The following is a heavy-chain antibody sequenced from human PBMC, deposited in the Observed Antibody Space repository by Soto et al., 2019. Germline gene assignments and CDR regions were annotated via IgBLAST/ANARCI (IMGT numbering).Heavy chain of an antibody. Sequence: EVQLLESGGGLVQPGGSLRLSCAASGFTFSSYAMSWVRQAPGKGLEWVSGIRSSGYNTYYADSVKGRFTISRDNSNNTLYLQMNSLRAEDTAVYYCAKHDLPGVVMAGTIYWGQGTLVTVSS. CDR1: GFTFSSYA. V-gene: IGHV3-23*01. CDR2: IRSSGYNT. J-gene: IGHJ4*02. CDR3: AKHDLPGVVMAGTIY. D-gene: IGHD6-19*01.